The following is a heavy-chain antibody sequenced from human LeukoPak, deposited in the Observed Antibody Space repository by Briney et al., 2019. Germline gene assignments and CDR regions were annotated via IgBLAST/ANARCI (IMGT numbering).Heavy chain of an antibody. D-gene: IGHD3-22*01. CDR2: MNPDSGNT. V-gene: IGHV1-8*01. J-gene: IGHJ4*02. CDR1: GYTFTSYD. Sequence: ASVKVSCKASGYTFTSYDINWVRQATGQGLEWMGWMNPDSGNTGYAQKFQGRVTMTRNTSISTAYMELSSLRSEDTAVYYCARLLGGYFDSSGNDVEDIWGQGSLVTVSS. CDR3: ARLLGGYFDSSGNDVEDI.